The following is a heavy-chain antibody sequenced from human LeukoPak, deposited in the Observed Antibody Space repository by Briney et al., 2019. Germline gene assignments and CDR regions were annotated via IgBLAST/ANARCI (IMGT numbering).Heavy chain of an antibody. J-gene: IGHJ3*02. CDR3: ASFNI. V-gene: IGHV3-7*01. CDR2: IKQEGSEK. CDR1: GFTFSNYW. Sequence: GGSLRLSCAASGFTFSNYWTSWVRQAPGKGLEWVASIKQEGSEKHYVDSVKGRFTISRDNAKNSLYLQMNSLRVEDTAVYYCASFNIWGQGTMVTVSS.